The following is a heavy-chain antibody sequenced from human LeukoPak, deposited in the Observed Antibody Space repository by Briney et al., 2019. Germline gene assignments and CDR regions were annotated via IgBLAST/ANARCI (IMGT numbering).Heavy chain of an antibody. CDR1: GGSISSYY. Sequence: SETLSLTCTVSGGSISSYYWSWIRQPAGKGLEWIGRIYTSGSTNYNPSLKSRVTMSVDTSKNHFSLKLSSVTAADTAVYYCARDSEAYYYDSSGYYYSGYYFDYWGQGTLVTVSS. CDR2: IYTSGST. V-gene: IGHV4-4*07. J-gene: IGHJ4*02. D-gene: IGHD3-22*01. CDR3: ARDSEAYYYDSSGYYYSGYYFDY.